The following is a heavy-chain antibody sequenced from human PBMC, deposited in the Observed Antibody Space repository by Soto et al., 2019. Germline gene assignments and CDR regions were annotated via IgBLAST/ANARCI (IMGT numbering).Heavy chain of an antibody. V-gene: IGHV1-58*02. D-gene: IGHD3-3*01. J-gene: IGHJ4*02. CDR2: IVVGSGNT. Sequence: ASVKVSCKASGFTFTSSAMQWVRQARGQRLEWIGWIVVGSGNTNYAQKFQERVTITRDMSTSTAYMELSSLRSEDTAVYYCAATNRDDFWSGYYTLFDYWGQGTLVTVSS. CDR3: AATNRDDFWSGYYTLFDY. CDR1: GFTFTSSA.